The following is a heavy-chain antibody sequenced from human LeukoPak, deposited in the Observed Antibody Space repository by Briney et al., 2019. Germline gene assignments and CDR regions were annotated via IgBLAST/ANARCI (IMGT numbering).Heavy chain of an antibody. V-gene: IGHV3-30*02. CDR2: IRYDGSNK. Sequence: GGSLRLACAAYGFTFSSYGMHWVRQAPGKGLEWVAFIRYDGSNKYYADSVKGRFTISRDNSKNTLYLQMNSLRAEDTAVYYCEKVGDSSGYYQNYFDYWGQGTLVTVSS. CDR3: EKVGDSSGYYQNYFDY. CDR1: GFTFSSYG. D-gene: IGHD3-22*01. J-gene: IGHJ4*02.